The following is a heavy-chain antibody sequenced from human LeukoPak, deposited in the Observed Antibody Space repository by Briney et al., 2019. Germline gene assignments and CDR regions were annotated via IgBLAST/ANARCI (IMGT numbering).Heavy chain of an antibody. CDR3: ARQTAGALDY. Sequence: SDTLSLTCAVSGYSISSSNWWGWIRQPPGKGLEWIGYIYYSGSTNYNPSLKSRVTISVDTSKNQFSLKLSSVTAADTAVYYCARQTAGALDYWGQGTLVTVSS. CDR2: IYYSGST. CDR1: GYSISSSNW. D-gene: IGHD1-26*01. J-gene: IGHJ4*02. V-gene: IGHV4-28*01.